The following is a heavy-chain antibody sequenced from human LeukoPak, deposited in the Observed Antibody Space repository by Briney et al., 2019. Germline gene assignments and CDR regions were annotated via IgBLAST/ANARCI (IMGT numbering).Heavy chain of an antibody. J-gene: IGHJ4*02. V-gene: IGHV3-48*03. CDR3: ASLRQWLEGGDY. Sequence: PGGSLRLSCAASGFTFSSYEMNWVRQAPGKGLEWVSYISSSGSTIYYADSVKGRFTISRDNAKNSLYLQMNSLRAEDTAIYYCASLRQWLEGGDYWGQGTLVTVSS. CDR2: ISSSGSTI. D-gene: IGHD6-19*01. CDR1: GFTFSSYE.